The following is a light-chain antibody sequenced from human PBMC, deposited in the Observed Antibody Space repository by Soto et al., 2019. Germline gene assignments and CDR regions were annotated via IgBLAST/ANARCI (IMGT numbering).Light chain of an antibody. J-gene: IGLJ2*01. CDR3: SSYTSSSTSYVV. CDR2: DVS. V-gene: IGLV2-14*01. CDR1: SSDVGGYNY. Sequence: QSALTQPASVSGSPGQSITISCTGTSSDVGGYNYVSWYQQHPGKAPKLMIYDVSNRPSGVSNRFSGSKSGNMASLTISGLQAEDEADYYCSSYTSSSTSYVVFGGGTQLTVL.